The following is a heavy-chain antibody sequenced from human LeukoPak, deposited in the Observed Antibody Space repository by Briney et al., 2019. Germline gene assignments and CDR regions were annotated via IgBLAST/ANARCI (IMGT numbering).Heavy chain of an antibody. CDR1: LGTFSRYA. CDR3: ARDARGIAAAGTPFDY. J-gene: IGHJ4*02. V-gene: IGHV1-69*04. D-gene: IGHD6-13*01. CDR2: IIPILGIA. Sequence: SVKVSCKASLGTFSRYAITWVRQAPGQQLEWMGRIIPILGIANYTQKFQGRVTITADKSTSTAYMELSSLRSEDTAVYYCARDARGIAAAGTPFDYWGQGTLVTVSS.